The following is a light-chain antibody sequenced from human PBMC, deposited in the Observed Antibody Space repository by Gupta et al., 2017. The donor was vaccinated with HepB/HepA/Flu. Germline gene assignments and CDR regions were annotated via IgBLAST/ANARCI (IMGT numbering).Light chain of an antibody. V-gene: IGKV1-39*01. CDR2: AAS. Sequence: DIQMNQSPSSLSASVGDRVTITCRASQSISSYLNWYQQKPGQAPKLLIYAASSLQSGVPSRFSGSGSGTDFTLTISNLQPEDFATYYCQQSDSTPWTFGQGTKLEIK. CDR3: QQSDSTPWT. CDR1: QSISSY. J-gene: IGKJ2*01.